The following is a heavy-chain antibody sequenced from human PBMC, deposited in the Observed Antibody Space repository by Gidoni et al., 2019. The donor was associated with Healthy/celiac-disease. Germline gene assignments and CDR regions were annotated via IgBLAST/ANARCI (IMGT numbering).Heavy chain of an antibody. J-gene: IGHJ4*02. V-gene: IGHV1-69*01. Sequence: EQLVQSGAEVKKPGSSVKVSCKASGGTFSSYAISWVRQAPGQGLEWMGGISPIFGTANYAQKFQGRVTITADESTSTAYMELSSLRSEDTAVYYCARSNKYCSGRGSEAFFVCYFDYWGQGTLVTVSS. CDR1: GGTFSSYA. CDR2: ISPIFGTA. D-gene: IGHD2-15*01. CDR3: ARSNKYCSGRGSEAFFVCYFDY.